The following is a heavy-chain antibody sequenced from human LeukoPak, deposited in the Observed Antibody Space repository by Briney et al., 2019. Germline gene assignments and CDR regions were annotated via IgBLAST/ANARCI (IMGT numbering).Heavy chain of an antibody. J-gene: IGHJ4*02. V-gene: IGHV4-34*01. D-gene: IGHD2-15*01. Sequence: SETLSLTCAVYGGSFSGYYWSWIRQPPGKGLEWIGSIYYSEGTYYNPSLKSRVTISIDTSKNQFSLKLNSVTAADTAVYYCARDRYCSGRSCYGPPDYWGQGVLVTVSS. CDR3: ARDRYCSGRSCYGPPDY. CDR1: GGSFSGYY. CDR2: IYYSEGT.